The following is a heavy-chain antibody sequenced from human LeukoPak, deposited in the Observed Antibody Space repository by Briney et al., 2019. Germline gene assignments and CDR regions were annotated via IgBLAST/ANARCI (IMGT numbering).Heavy chain of an antibody. CDR3: ARQEMSGWYSFLASNYYYYYMDV. Sequence: ASVKVSCKASGYTFTSYYMHWVRQAPGQGLEWMGIINPSGGSTSYAQKFQGRVTMITDTSTSTAYMELRSLRSDDTAVYYCARQEMSGWYSFLASNYYYYYMDVWGKGTTVTVSS. D-gene: IGHD6-19*01. CDR2: INPSGGST. CDR1: GYTFTSYY. J-gene: IGHJ6*03. V-gene: IGHV1-46*01.